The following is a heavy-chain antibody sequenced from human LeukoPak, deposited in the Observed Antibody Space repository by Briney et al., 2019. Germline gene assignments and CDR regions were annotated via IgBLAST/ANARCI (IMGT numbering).Heavy chain of an antibody. J-gene: IGHJ4*02. CDR3: ARVGVWFGVSEEDYFDY. CDR1: GYTFTSYD. CDR2: MNPNSGNT. V-gene: IGHV1-8*01. Sequence: ASVKVSCKASGYTFTSYDINWVRQATGQGLEWMGWMNPNSGNTGYAQKFQGRVTMTRNTSISTAYMELSSLRSEDTAVYYCARVGVWFGVSEEDYFDYWGQGTLVTVSS. D-gene: IGHD3-10*01.